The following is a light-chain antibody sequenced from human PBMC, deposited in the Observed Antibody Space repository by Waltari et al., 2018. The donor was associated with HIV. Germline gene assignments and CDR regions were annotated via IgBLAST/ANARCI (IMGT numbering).Light chain of an antibody. Sequence: EIVITQSPSTLCVSPGERATLSCRASQSVNSNLAWYQQKPGQAPRLLIYGASTRATGIPARFSGSGSGTEFTLTISSLQSEDFAVYYCQHYNNWPPWTFGQGTQLEIK. CDR2: GAS. CDR1: QSVNSN. J-gene: IGKJ2*02. CDR3: QHYNNWPPWT. V-gene: IGKV3-15*01.